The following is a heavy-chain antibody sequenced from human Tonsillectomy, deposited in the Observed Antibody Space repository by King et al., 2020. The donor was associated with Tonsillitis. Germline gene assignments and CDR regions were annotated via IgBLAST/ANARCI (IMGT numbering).Heavy chain of an antibody. CDR3: ARGRPQQVGVARNFYFYSMDV. CDR2: MDHSGRT. Sequence: VQLQQWGTGLLKPSETLSLTCSISGGSFIGYYWTWIRQPPGKGLEWIGEMDHSGRTTYNSSLKNRVTVSLDTSKNHFSLILTSARAADTAVYFCARGRPQQVGVARNFYFYSMDVWGAGTTVTVSS. D-gene: IGHD2-15*01. V-gene: IGHV4-34*01. CDR1: GGSFIGYY. J-gene: IGHJ6*03.